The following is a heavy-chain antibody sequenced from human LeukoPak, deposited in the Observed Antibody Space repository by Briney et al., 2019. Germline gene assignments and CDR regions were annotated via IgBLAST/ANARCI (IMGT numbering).Heavy chain of an antibody. CDR3: ARGRPHGNDY. CDR2: IASDGSST. CDR1: GFTFSSYW. D-gene: IGHD4-23*01. V-gene: IGHV3-74*01. J-gene: IGHJ4*02. Sequence: GGSLGLSCAASGFTFSSYWMNWVRQAPGKGLVWVSRIASDGSSTTYADSVKGRFSVSRDNAKNTLYLQMNSLRVEDTAVYYCARGRPHGNDYWGQGTLVTVSS.